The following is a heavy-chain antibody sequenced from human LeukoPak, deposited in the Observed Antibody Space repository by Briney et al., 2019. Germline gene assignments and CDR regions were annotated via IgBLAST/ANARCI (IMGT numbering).Heavy chain of an antibody. CDR1: GDSVSSNSAA. V-gene: IGHV6-1*01. CDR3: ARDNYCSGGSCYTLFWFDP. J-gene: IGHJ5*02. Sequence: SQTLSLTCAISGDSVSSNSAAWNWIRQSPSRGLEWLGRTYYRSKWYNDYAVSVKSRITINPDTSKNQFSLQLNSVTPEDTAVYYCARDNYCSGGSCYTLFWFDPWGQGTLVTVSS. CDR2: TYYRSKWYN. D-gene: IGHD2-15*01.